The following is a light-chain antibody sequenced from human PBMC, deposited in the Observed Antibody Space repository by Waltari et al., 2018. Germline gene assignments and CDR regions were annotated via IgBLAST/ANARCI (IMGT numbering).Light chain of an antibody. CDR2: GAS. Sequence: EIVFTQSRGTLTVSPGDRVAVSCRASQTITGSWLTWYHQKPGQAPRLLIYGASNRAPGIPDRFSGSGSGTDFTLTISRLEPEDSAVYYCQQYDGSVVTFGGGTKVEIK. CDR1: QTITGSW. J-gene: IGKJ4*01. V-gene: IGKV3-20*01. CDR3: QQYDGSVVT.